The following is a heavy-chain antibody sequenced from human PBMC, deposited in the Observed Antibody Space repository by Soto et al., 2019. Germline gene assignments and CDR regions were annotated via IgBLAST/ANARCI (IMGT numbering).Heavy chain of an antibody. D-gene: IGHD5-12*01. CDR3: AKDQAVATYYYDGMDD. J-gene: IGHJ6*02. V-gene: IGHV3-30*18. CDR2: ISYEGSNK. CDR1: GFTFSSYG. Sequence: QVQLVESGGGVVQPGRSLRLSCAASGFTFSSYGMHWVRQAPGKGLEWVAVISYEGSNKYYADSVKGRFTISRDNSKNTLYLQMNSLRAEDTAVYYWAKDQAVATYYYDGMDDWGQGTTVTVSS.